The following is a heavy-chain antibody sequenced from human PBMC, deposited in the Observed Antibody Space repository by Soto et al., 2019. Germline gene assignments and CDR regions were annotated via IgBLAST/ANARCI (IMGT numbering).Heavy chain of an antibody. V-gene: IGHV3-23*01. CDR2: ISGSGGST. D-gene: IGHD5-18*01. CDR1: GFTFSSYA. CDR3: AKVRLGYSYGITFDY. J-gene: IGHJ4*02. Sequence: PGGSLRLSCAASGFTFSSYAMSWVCQAPGKGLEWVSAISGSGGSTYYADSVKGRFTISRDNSKNTLYLQMNSLRAEDTAVYYCAKVRLGYSYGITFDYWGQGTLVTVSS.